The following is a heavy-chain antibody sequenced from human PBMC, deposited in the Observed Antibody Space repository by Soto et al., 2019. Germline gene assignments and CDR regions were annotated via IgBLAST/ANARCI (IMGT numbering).Heavy chain of an antibody. J-gene: IGHJ4*02. Sequence: SETLSLTCAVYGGSFSGYYWSWIRQPPGKGLEWIGEINHSGSTNYNPSLKSRVTISVDTSKNQFSLKLSSVTAADTAVYYCARGKEAAGTSGFDYWGQGTLVTVS. CDR2: INHSGST. V-gene: IGHV4-34*01. CDR3: ARGKEAAGTSGFDY. D-gene: IGHD6-13*01. CDR1: GGSFSGYY.